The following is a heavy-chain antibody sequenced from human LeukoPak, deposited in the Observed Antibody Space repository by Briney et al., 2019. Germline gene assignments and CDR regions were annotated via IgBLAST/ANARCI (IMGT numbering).Heavy chain of an antibody. CDR2: IYYSGST. Sequence: PSETLSLTCTVSGDSISSRSYYWGWIRQPPGKGLEWIGSIYYSGSTYYNPSLKSRVTISVNTSKNQFSLKLSSVTAADTAVYYCARVPDSSSSGYGLDYWGQGTLVTVSS. CDR3: ARVPDSSSSGYGLDY. V-gene: IGHV4-39*07. D-gene: IGHD6-6*01. CDR1: GDSISSRSYY. J-gene: IGHJ4*02.